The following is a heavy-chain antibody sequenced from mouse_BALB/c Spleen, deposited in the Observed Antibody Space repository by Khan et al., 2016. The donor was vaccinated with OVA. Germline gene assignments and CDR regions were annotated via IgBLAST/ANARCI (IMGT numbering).Heavy chain of an antibody. Sequence: QVQLKQSGAELAKPGASVKLSCKASGYTFTNYWMHWVKKRPGQGLEWIGYINPSTDYTEYNQKFKDKATLTADKSYSTAYMQLTSLTSEDSAVYYCVNHGSSSAWFTYWGQGTLVTVSA. CDR2: INPSTDYT. V-gene: IGHV1-7*01. CDR1: GYTFTNYW. J-gene: IGHJ3*01. CDR3: VNHGSSSAWFTY. D-gene: IGHD1-1*01.